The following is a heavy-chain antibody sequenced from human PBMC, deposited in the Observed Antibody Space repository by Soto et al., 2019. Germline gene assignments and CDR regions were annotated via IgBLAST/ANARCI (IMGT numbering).Heavy chain of an antibody. CDR3: ARDGVDVSRTTVRHGALDI. CDR1: GGSFSTYG. CDR2: FIPVFTTA. Sequence: QVQLVQSGAEVKKPGSSVKVSCKASGGSFSTYGISWVRQAPGQGLEWMGGFIPVFTTAKYAQKFQGRVSITADESTYTANMELSSARSVHTAVYFCARDGVDVSRTTVRHGALDIWGQGTVVTVSS. V-gene: IGHV1-69*01. J-gene: IGHJ3*02. D-gene: IGHD4-17*01.